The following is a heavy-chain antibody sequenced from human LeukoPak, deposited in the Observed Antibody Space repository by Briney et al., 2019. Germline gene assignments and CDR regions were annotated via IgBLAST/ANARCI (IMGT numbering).Heavy chain of an antibody. J-gene: IGHJ4*02. CDR1: GGSISSGSHY. Sequence: SETLSLTCTVSGGSISSGSHYWSWIRQPAGKGLEWIGRIYTSGSTNYNPSLKSRVTISVDTSKNQFSLKLSSVTAADTAVYYCACGGSGSYLLDYWGQGTLVTVSS. CDR3: ACGGSGSYLLDY. V-gene: IGHV4-61*02. CDR2: IYTSGST. D-gene: IGHD3-10*01.